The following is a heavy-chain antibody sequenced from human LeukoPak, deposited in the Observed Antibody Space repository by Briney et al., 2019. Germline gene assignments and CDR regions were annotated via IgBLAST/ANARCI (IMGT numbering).Heavy chain of an antibody. CDR2: ISGSGGST. D-gene: IGHD5-12*01. CDR1: GFTFSSYG. J-gene: IGHJ4*02. V-gene: IGHV3-23*01. CDR3: AKGSRLPHDPFDY. Sequence: GGSLRLSCAASGFTFSSYGMSWVRQAPGKGLEWVSAISGSGGSTYYADSVKGRFTISRDNSKNTLYLQMNSLRAEDTAVYYCAKGSRLPHDPFDYWGQGTLVTVSS.